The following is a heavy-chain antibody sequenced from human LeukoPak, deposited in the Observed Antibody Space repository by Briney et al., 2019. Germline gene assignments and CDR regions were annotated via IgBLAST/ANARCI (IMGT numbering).Heavy chain of an antibody. D-gene: IGHD3-10*01. Sequence: GGSLRLSCAASGFTFSSYWMSWVRQAPGKGLEWVANIKQDGSEKYYVDSVKGRFTISRDNAKNSLYLQMNSLRAEDTAVYYCARYSDGSGSYYFYYYYYYMDVWGKGTTVTISS. CDR1: GFTFSSYW. V-gene: IGHV3-7*01. J-gene: IGHJ6*03. CDR2: IKQDGSEK. CDR3: ARYSDGSGSYYFYYYYYYMDV.